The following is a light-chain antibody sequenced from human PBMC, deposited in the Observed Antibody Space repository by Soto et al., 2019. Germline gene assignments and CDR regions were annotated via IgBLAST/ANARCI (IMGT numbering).Light chain of an antibody. V-gene: IGLV2-14*01. CDR1: YSDIGTYNY. CDR3: SSYTSTSTLGV. CDR2: EVS. J-gene: IGLJ3*02. Sequence: QSVLTQPASVSGSPGQSITISCTGTYSDIGTYNYVSWYQQHPGKAPKLMIYEVSNRPSGVSNRFSGSKSGNTASLTISGLQAEDEADYYCSSYTSTSTLGVFSGGTKLTVL.